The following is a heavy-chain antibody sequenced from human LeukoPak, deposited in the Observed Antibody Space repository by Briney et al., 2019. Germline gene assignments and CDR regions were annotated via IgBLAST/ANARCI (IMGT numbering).Heavy chain of an antibody. J-gene: IGHJ4*02. Sequence: PSETLSLTCTVSGGSISSYYWSWIRQPPGKGLEWIGYIYYSGSTNYNPSLKSRVTISVDTSKNQFSLKLSSMTAANTAVYYCARVELLGSSGWPFDYWGQGTLATVSS. CDR2: IYYSGST. D-gene: IGHD6-19*01. CDR1: GGSISSYY. V-gene: IGHV4-59*01. CDR3: ARVELLGSSGWPFDY.